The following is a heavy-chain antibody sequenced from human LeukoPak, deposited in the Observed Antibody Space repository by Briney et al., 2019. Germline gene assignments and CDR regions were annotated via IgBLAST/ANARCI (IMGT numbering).Heavy chain of an antibody. D-gene: IGHD2-2*01. CDR3: ARGLMSTVAAYDY. V-gene: IGHV4-61*03. Sequence: SETLSLTRTVSGGSVSSGGYYWSWIRQPPGKGLEWIGYFYYNGSTNYNPSLKSRVTVSVDTSKNHFSLNLSSVTAADTAVYYCARGLMSTVAAYDYWGQGTLVTVSS. J-gene: IGHJ4*02. CDR1: GGSVSSGGYY. CDR2: FYYNGST.